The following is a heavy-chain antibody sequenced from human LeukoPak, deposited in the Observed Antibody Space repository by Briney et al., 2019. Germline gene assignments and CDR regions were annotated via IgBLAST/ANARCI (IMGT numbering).Heavy chain of an antibody. CDR3: GRAPDF. CDR1: GGSISSGTYY. J-gene: IGHJ4*02. Sequence: SETLSLTCTFSGGSISSGTYYWGWIHQPPGKGLEWIGSVYSSGNTFHNPSLKGRITISVDTAKNQFSLRVNSVTAADTAVYYCGRAPDFWGQGTLVTVSS. D-gene: IGHD2/OR15-2a*01. CDR2: VYSSGNT. V-gene: IGHV4-39*01.